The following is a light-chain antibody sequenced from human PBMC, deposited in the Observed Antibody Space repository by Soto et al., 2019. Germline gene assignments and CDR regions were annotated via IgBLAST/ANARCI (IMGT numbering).Light chain of an antibody. V-gene: IGKV3-15*01. CDR3: QQYNNWPRT. CDR2: GAS. CDR1: QSVSSD. J-gene: IGKJ1*01. Sequence: EIVMTQSPATLSVSPRERATLSCRASQSVSSDLAWYHQKPGQAPRLLIYGASTRATGIPARFSGSGSGTELTLTINSLQSEDFADYYCQQYNNWPRTFGQGTKVEIK.